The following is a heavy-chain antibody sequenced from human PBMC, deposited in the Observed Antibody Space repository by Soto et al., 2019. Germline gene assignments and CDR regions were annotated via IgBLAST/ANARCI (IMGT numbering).Heavy chain of an antibody. V-gene: IGHV3-30*18. CDR2: ISYDGSNK. CDR3: AKGSRYSSRWANWYFDL. Sequence: GGSLRLSCAASGFTFSSYGMHWVRQAPGQGLEWVAVISYDGSNKYYADSVKGRFTISRDNSKNTLYLQMNSLRAEDTAVYHCAKGSRYSSRWANWYFDLWGRGTLVTVSS. J-gene: IGHJ2*01. CDR1: GFTFSSYG. D-gene: IGHD6-19*01.